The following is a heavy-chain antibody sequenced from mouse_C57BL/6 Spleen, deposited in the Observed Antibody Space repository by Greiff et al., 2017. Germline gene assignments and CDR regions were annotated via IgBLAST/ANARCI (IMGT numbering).Heavy chain of an antibody. J-gene: IGHJ3*01. CDR2: IDPANGNT. Sequence: VQLQQSVAELVRPGASVKLSCTASGFNIQNTYMHWVKQRPEQGLEWIGRIDPANGNTKYAPKFQGKATLSADTSSNTAYLQLSSLTSADTAIYYCAISDPPPFAYWGQGTLVTVSA. CDR1: GFNIQNTY. V-gene: IGHV14-3*01. CDR3: AISDPPPFAY.